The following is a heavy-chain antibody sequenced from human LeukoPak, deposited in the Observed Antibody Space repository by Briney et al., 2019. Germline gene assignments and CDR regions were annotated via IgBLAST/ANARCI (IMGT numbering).Heavy chain of an antibody. D-gene: IGHD1-26*01. J-gene: IGHJ4*02. CDR3: ARGQEDWDLLQRAVNFDY. CDR2: IFHSGRT. V-gene: IGHV4-39*07. Sequence: SEALSLTCTVSGGSNSSSTHYWGWIRQPPEKALEWIGSIFHSGRTYYNPSLKSRVTMSVDTSKNQFSLKLSSVTAADTAVYYCARGQEDWDLLQRAVNFDYWGQGTLVTVSS. CDR1: GGSNSSSTHY.